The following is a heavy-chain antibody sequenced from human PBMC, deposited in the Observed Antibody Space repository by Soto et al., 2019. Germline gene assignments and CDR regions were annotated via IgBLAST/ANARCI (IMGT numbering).Heavy chain of an antibody. V-gene: IGHV3-48*03. CDR2: ISSSGSTI. J-gene: IGHJ6*02. CDR3: DSQEGYYYGMAV. Sequence: EVQLVESGGGLVQPGGSLRLSCAASGFTFNNYEMNWVRQAPGKGLEWVSYISSSGSTISYADSVKGRFTISRDNAKNSLSLQMNSMSAEDTAVYSCDSQEGYYYGMAVWGHGTTVTVSS. CDR1: GFTFNNYE.